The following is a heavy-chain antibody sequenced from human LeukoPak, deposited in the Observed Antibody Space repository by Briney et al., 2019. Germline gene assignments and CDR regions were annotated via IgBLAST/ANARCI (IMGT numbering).Heavy chain of an antibody. CDR1: GFTFSSYS. CDR2: ISSSSSTI. D-gene: IGHD3-9*01. J-gene: IGHJ4*02. CDR3: ARSFRYFDWLPIDY. V-gene: IGHV3-48*01. Sequence: GGSLRLSCAASGFTFSSYSMNWVRQAPGKGLEWVSYISSSSSTIYYADSVKGRFTTSRDNAKNSLYLQMNSLRAEDTAVYYCARSFRYFDWLPIDYWGQGTLVTVSS.